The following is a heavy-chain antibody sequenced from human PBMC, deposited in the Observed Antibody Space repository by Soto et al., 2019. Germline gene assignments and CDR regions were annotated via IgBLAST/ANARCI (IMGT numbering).Heavy chain of an antibody. D-gene: IGHD3-22*01. CDR3: ARHEGWLLRSQSFDY. Sequence: PSETLSLTCTVSGGSISSSSYYWGWIRQPPGKGLEWIGSIYYSGSTYYNPSLKSRVTISVDTSKNQFSLKLSSVTAADTAVYYCARHEGWLLRSQSFDYWGQGTLVTVSS. CDR1: GGSISSSSYY. V-gene: IGHV4-39*01. J-gene: IGHJ4*02. CDR2: IYYSGST.